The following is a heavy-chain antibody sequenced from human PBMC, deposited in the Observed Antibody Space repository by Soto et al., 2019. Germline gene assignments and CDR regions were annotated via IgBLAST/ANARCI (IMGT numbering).Heavy chain of an antibody. CDR2: ISYDGSNK. CDR3: ARSLSEQQLIYYY. D-gene: IGHD6-13*01. Sequence: QVQLVESGGGVVQPGRSLRLSCAASGFTFSSYAMHWVRQAPGKGLEWVAVISYDGSNKYYADSVKGRFTISRDNSKNTLYLQMNSLIAEDTAVYYCARSLSEQQLIYYYWGQGTLVTVSS. V-gene: IGHV3-30-3*01. J-gene: IGHJ4*02. CDR1: GFTFSSYA.